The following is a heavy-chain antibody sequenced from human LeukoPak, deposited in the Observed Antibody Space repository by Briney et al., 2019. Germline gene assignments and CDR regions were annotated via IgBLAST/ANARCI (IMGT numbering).Heavy chain of an antibody. CDR1: GGSVSSGSYY. D-gene: IGHD3-22*01. V-gene: IGHV4-61*01. J-gene: IGHJ4*02. CDR2: IYYSGST. CDR3: AREGRGGYYDSSGYYYFGY. Sequence: SETLSLTCTVSGGSVSSGSYYWSWIRQPPGKGLEWIGYIYYSGSTNYNPSLKSRVTISVDTSKNQFSLKLSSVTAADTAVYYCAREGRGGYYDSSGYYYFGYWGQGTLVTVSS.